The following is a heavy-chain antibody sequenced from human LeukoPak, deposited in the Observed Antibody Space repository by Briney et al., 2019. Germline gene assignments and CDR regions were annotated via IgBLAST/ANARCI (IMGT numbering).Heavy chain of an antibody. CDR1: GGTFSSYT. J-gene: IGHJ4*02. D-gene: IGHD3-22*01. V-gene: IGHV1-69*02. CDR2: IIPILGIA. Sequence: TVKVSCKASGGTFSSYTISWVRQAPGQGLEWMGRIIPILGIANYAQKFQGRVTITADKSTSTAYMELSSLRSEDTAVYYCADHFYDSSGYYEYFDYWGQGTLVTVSS. CDR3: ADHFYDSSGYYEYFDY.